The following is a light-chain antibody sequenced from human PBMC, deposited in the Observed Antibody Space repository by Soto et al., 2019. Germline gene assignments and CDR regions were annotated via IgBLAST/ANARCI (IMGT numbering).Light chain of an antibody. CDR3: QQGNTWPWT. CDR1: QSISSW. J-gene: IGKJ1*01. V-gene: IGKV1-5*01. CDR2: DAS. Sequence: DIQMTQSPSTLSASVGDRVTITCRASQSISSWLAWYQQKPGKAPKLLIYDASSLESGVPSRFSGSGSGTDFTLIISSLEPEDFAFYYCQQGNTWPWTFGQGTKVDIK.